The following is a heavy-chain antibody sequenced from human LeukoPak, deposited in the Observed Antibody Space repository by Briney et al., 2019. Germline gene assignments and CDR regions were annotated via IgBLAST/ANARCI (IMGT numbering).Heavy chain of an antibody. Sequence: SETLSLTCTVSGGSISSSSYYWGWIRQPPGKGLEWIGSIYYSGSTYYNPSLKSRVTISVDTSKNQFSLKLSSVTAADTAVYYCARDYGVYLLRDWGQGTLVTVSS. D-gene: IGHD4-17*01. CDR3: ARDYGVYLLRD. V-gene: IGHV4-39*02. CDR2: IYYSGST. J-gene: IGHJ4*02. CDR1: GGSISSSSYY.